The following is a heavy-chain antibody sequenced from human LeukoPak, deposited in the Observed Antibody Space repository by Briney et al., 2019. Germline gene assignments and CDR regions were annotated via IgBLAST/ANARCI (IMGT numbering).Heavy chain of an antibody. Sequence: GGSLRLSCAASGFTFSSYSMNWVRQAPGKGLEWVSSISSSSSYIYYADSVKGRFTISRDNAKNSLYLQMNSLRAEDTAVYYCAREHRGIVGATQNDYYYYMDVWGKGTTVTVSS. J-gene: IGHJ6*03. CDR2: ISSSSSYI. CDR3: AREHRGIVGATQNDYYYYMDV. V-gene: IGHV3-21*01. D-gene: IGHD1-26*01. CDR1: GFTFSSYS.